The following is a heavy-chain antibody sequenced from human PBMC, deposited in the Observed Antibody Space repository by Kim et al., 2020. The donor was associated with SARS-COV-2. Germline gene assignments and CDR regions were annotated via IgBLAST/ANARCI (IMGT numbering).Heavy chain of an antibody. D-gene: IGHD3-3*01. V-gene: IGHV1-2*02. Sequence: ASVKVSCKASGYTFTGYYMHWVRQAPGQGLEWMGWINPNSGGTNYAQKLQGRVTMTRDTSISTAYMELSRLRSDDTAVYYCARVSNYDFWSGYSHWGQGTLVTVSS. CDR1: GYTFTGYY. J-gene: IGHJ4*02. CDR3: ARVSNYDFWSGYSH. CDR2: INPNSGGT.